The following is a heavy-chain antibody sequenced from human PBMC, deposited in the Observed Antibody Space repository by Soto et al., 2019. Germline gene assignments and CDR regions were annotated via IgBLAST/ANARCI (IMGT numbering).Heavy chain of an antibody. D-gene: IGHD2-8*02. CDR1: GFTFSSYA. CDR2: ISGSGTTA. V-gene: IGHV3-23*01. J-gene: IGHJ4*02. CDR3: AKIALVGSFGFELARDY. Sequence: GGSLRLSCAASGFTFSSYAMNWVRQGPGKGLEWVSAISGSGTTAYYADSVKGRFITSRDNSKNTLYLLMNRLTTEDIAIYYCAKIALVGSFGFELARDYWGQGILVTVSS.